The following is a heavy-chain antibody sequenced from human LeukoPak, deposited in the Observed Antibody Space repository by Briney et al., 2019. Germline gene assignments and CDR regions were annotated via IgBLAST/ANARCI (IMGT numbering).Heavy chain of an antibody. CDR3: ASGGNYYYYMDV. V-gene: IGHV3-48*04. Sequence: GGSLRLSCAASGFSFSSYTMNWVRQAPGKGLEWVSYISSSGSTIYYADSVKGRFTISRDNAKNSLYLQMNSLRAEDTAVYYCASGGNYYYYMDVWGKGTTVTISS. J-gene: IGHJ6*03. CDR2: ISSSGSTI. CDR1: GFSFSSYT.